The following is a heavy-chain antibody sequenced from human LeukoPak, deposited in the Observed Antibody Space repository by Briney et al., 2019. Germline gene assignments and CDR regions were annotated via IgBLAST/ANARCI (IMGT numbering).Heavy chain of an antibody. CDR1: GGTFSSYA. V-gene: IGHV1-69*06. D-gene: IGHD6-6*01. Sequence: GSSVKVSCTASGGTFSSYAISWVRQAPGQGLEWMGRIIPIFGTANYAQKFQGRVTITADKSTSTAYMELSSLRSEDTAVYYCARGYSSSPEDFDYWGRGTLVTVSS. CDR2: IIPIFGTA. CDR3: ARGYSSSPEDFDY. J-gene: IGHJ4*02.